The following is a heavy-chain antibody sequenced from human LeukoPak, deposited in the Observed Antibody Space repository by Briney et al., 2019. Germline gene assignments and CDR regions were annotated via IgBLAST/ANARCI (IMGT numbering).Heavy chain of an antibody. V-gene: IGHV3-23*01. CDR3: ATTYSSGWYVY. CDR1: GFTFSSYA. Sequence: GGSLRLSCAASGFTFSSYAMTWVRQAPGKGLEWVSVISSNGGSTYYADSVKGRFTISRDNSKNTLYLQMNSLRAEDTALYYCATTYSSGWYVYWGQGTLVTVSS. CDR2: ISSNGGST. J-gene: IGHJ4*02. D-gene: IGHD6-19*01.